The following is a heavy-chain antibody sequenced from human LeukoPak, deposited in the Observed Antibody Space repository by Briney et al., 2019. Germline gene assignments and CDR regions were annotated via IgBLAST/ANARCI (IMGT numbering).Heavy chain of an antibody. D-gene: IGHD3-16*01. CDR2: INPNSGGT. J-gene: IGHJ6*03. V-gene: IGHV1-2*02. CDR1: GYTFTGYY. Sequence: APVKVSCKASGYTFTGYYMHWVRQAPGQGREWMGWINPNSGGTNYAQKFQGRVTMTRDTSTSTAYMELSRLRSDDTAVYYCARAKVLGGGYMDVWGKGTTVTVSS. CDR3: ARAKVLGGGYMDV.